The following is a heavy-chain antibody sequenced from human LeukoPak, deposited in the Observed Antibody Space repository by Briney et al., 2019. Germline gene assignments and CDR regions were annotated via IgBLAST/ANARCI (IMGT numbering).Heavy chain of an antibody. V-gene: IGHV3-30*02. D-gene: IGHD3-10*01. CDR3: AKDHYYGSGTPSDY. CDR1: GFTFSSYC. J-gene: IGHJ4*02. CDR2: IRYDGSNK. Sequence: GGSLRLSCAASGFTFSSYCMSWVRQAPGKGLEGVAFIRYDGSNKYYADSVKGRFTISRDNSKNTLYLQMNSLRAEDTAVYYCAKDHYYGSGTPSDYWGQGTLVTVSS.